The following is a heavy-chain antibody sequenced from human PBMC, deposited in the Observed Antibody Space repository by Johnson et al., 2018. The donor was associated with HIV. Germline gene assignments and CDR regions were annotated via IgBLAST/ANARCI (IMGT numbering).Heavy chain of an antibody. Sequence: VQLVESGGGLVQPGGSLRLSCAASGFTFSSYWMSWVRQAPGKGLEWVANIKQDGSEKYYVDSVKGRFTISRDNAKNSLYLQMNSLKTEDTAMYYCTTIYYDFWTGYLSDAFDIWGQGTMVTVSS. CDR3: TTIYYDFWTGYLSDAFDI. V-gene: IGHV3-7*03. J-gene: IGHJ3*02. CDR2: IKQDGSEK. CDR1: GFTFSSYW. D-gene: IGHD3-3*01.